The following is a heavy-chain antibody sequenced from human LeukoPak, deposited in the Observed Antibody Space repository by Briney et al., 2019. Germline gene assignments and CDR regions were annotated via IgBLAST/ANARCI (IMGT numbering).Heavy chain of an antibody. CDR1: GFTFSSYA. Sequence: GGSLRLSCAASGFTFSSYAMSWVRQAPGKGLEWVANINQDGSEKYYVDSVKGRFTISRDNAKNSLSLQMNSLRAEDTAVYYCARDKSYGDSEDYWGQGTLVTVSS. CDR2: INQDGSEK. V-gene: IGHV3-7*05. CDR3: ARDKSYGDSEDY. J-gene: IGHJ4*02. D-gene: IGHD4-17*01.